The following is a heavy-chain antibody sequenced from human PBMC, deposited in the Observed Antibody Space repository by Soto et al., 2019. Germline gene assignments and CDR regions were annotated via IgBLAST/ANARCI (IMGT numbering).Heavy chain of an antibody. CDR2: IIPIFGTA. Sequence: QVQLVQSGAEVKKPGSSVKVSCKASGGTFSSYAISWVRQAPGQGLEWMGGIIPIFGTANYAQKFQGRVTITADEXXSXAXXELSSLRSEDTAVYYCARDGCISTSCYVVYYGMDVWGQGTTVTVSS. V-gene: IGHV1-69*12. CDR3: ARDGCISTSCYVVYYGMDV. D-gene: IGHD2-2*01. CDR1: GGTFSSYA. J-gene: IGHJ6*02.